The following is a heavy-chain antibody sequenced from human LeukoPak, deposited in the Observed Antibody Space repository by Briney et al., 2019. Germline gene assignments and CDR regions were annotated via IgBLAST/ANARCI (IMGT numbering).Heavy chain of an antibody. V-gene: IGHV4-59*01. CDR2: IYYSGST. CDR3: ARAQEGAFDI. Sequence: SQTLSLTCTVSGGSISSYYWSWIRQPPGKGLEWIGYIYYSGSTNYNPSLKSRVTISVDTSKNQFPLKLSSVTAADTAVYYCARAQEGAFDIWGQGTMVTVSS. J-gene: IGHJ3*02. CDR1: GGSISSYY.